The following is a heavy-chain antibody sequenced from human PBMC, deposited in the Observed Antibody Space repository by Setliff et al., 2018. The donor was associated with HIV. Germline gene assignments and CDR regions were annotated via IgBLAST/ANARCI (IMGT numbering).Heavy chain of an antibody. J-gene: IGHJ5*02. D-gene: IGHD2-15*01. Sequence: TGGSLRLSCAASGFTFSSYAMSWVRQAPGKGLEWVSAISGSGGSTYYADSVKGRFTISRDNAKNSLYLQMNSLRAEDTAVYYCARHRKYCSGGSCYWFDPWGQGTLVTVSS. CDR3: ARHRKYCSGGSCYWFDP. CDR2: ISGSGGST. V-gene: IGHV3-23*01. CDR1: GFTFSSYA.